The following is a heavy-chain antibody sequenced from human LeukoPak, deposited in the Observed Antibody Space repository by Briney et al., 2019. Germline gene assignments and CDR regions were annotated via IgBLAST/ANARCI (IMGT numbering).Heavy chain of an antibody. D-gene: IGHD4-11*01. V-gene: IGHV4-4*07. J-gene: IGHJ2*01. Sequence: SETLSLTCTVSGGSISSDYWSWIRQPAGKGLEWIGRIYTSGSTNYNPSLKSRVTMSVDTSKNQFSLKLSSVTAADTAVYYCARTTVTTLYFDLWGRGTLVTVSS. CDR1: GGSISSDY. CDR2: IYTSGST. CDR3: ARTTVTTLYFDL.